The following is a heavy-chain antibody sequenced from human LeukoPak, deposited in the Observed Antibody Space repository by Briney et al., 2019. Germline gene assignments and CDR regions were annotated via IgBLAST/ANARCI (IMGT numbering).Heavy chain of an antibody. V-gene: IGHV3-11*04. Sequence: SGGSLRLSCAASGFTFSNYWMHWVRQAPGKGLEWVSYISSSGSTIYYADSVKGRFTISRDNAKNSLYLQMNSLRAEDTAVYYCARDLSTVTTPNFDYWGQGTLVTVSS. D-gene: IGHD4-17*01. J-gene: IGHJ4*02. CDR2: ISSSGSTI. CDR3: ARDLSTVTTPNFDY. CDR1: GFTFSNYW.